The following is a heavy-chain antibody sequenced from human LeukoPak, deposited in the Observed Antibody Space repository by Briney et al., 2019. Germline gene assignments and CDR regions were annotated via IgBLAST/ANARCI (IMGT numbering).Heavy chain of an antibody. CDR2: IYYSGST. V-gene: IGHV4-39*07. CDR3: ARERKSGSYYGGRYYFDY. J-gene: IGHJ4*02. Sequence: SETLSLTCTVSGGSISSSSYYWGWIRQPPGKGLEWIGSIYYSGSTYYNPSLKSRVTISVDTSKNQFSLKLSSVTAADTAVYYCARERKSGSYYGGRYYFDYWGQGTLVTVSS. D-gene: IGHD1-26*01. CDR1: GGSISSSSYY.